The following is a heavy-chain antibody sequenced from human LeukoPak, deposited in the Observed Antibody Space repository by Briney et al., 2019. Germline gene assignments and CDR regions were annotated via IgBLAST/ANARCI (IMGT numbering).Heavy chain of an antibody. D-gene: IGHD5-18*01. CDR2: IKQDGSEK. V-gene: IGHV3-7*03. CDR3: ARVAYTIQLWSGDAFDI. J-gene: IGHJ3*02. CDR1: RFTFSTYG. Sequence: GGSLRLSCAASRFTFSTYGMSWVRQAPGKGLEWVANIKQDGSEKYYVDSVKGRFTISRDNAKNSLYLLMNSLRADDTAEYYCARVAYTIQLWSGDAFDIWGQGTMVTVSS.